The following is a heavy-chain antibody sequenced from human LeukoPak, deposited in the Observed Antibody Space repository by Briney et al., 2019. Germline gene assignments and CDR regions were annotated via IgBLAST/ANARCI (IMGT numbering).Heavy chain of an antibody. D-gene: IGHD3-10*01. CDR3: SRDMDYTSGSGRYCDL. CDR1: GFSLSRYG. Sequence: GGSLMLSCAAPGFSLSRYGSQWGRQPPGKGREWEVNIKHDGSEKYHVESVMDRLTIPRDKATNSLYLQTNSLRAEYASVCECSRDMDYTSGSGRYCDLWGRGTLVTVSS. J-gene: IGHJ2*01. CDR2: IKHDGSEK. V-gene: IGHV3-7*01.